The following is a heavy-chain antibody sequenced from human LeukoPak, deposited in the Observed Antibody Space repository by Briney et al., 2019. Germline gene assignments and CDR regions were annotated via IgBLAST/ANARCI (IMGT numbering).Heavy chain of an antibody. CDR3: ASWGRWASIVPHWFDP. D-gene: IGHD3-16*01. CDR1: GGSFSGYY. CDR2: INHSGST. Sequence: SETLSLTCAVYGGSFSGYYWSWLRQPPGKGLEWIGEINHSGSTNYNPSLKSRVPISVDTSKNQFSLKLSSVTAADTAVYYCASWGRWASIVPHWFDPWGQGTLVTVSS. V-gene: IGHV4-34*01. J-gene: IGHJ5*02.